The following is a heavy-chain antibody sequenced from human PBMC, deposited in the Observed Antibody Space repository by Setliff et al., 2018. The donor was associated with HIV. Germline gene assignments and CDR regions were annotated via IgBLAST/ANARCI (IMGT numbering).Heavy chain of an antibody. D-gene: IGHD3-10*01. CDR3: AKDSGFGGTTNWFDP. CDR2: INPHSGVT. CDR1: GYSFTGYW. V-gene: IGHV1-2*06. Sequence: ASVKVSCKASGYSFTGYWMHWVRQAPGQGLEWMGRINPHSGVTNYAQKFQGRVTMTRDTSIATAYMDLSRLTSDDTAVHYCAKDSGFGGTTNWFDPWGQGTLVTVSS. J-gene: IGHJ5*02.